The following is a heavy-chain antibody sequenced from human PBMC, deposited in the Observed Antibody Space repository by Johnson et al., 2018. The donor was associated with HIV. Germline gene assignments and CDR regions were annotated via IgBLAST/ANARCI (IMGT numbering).Heavy chain of an antibody. CDR3: AREGPCSSRWGAFDI. CDR1: GFTVSSNY. CDR2: IYSGGST. V-gene: IGHV3-53*01. D-gene: IGHD6-13*01. J-gene: IGHJ3*02. Sequence: VQLVESGGGLIQPGGSLRLSCAASGFTVSSNYMSWVRQAPGKGLEWVSVIYSGGSTYYADSVKGRFTISRDNTKNSLYLQMNSLRAEDTAVYYCAREGPCSSRWGAFDIWGQGTMVTVSS.